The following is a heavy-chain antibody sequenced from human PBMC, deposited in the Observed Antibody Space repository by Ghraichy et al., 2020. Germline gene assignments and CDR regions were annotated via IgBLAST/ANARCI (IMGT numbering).Heavy chain of an antibody. CDR2: INPSGGST. Sequence: ASVKVSCKASGYTFTSYYMHWVRQAPGQGLEWMGIINPSGGSTSYAQKFQGRVTMTRDTSTSTVYMELSSLRSEDTAVYYCARVDDSSGWYGGALGFDYWGQGTLVTVSS. CDR3: ARVDDSSGWYGGALGFDY. CDR1: GYTFTSYY. V-gene: IGHV1-46*01. D-gene: IGHD6-19*01. J-gene: IGHJ4*02.